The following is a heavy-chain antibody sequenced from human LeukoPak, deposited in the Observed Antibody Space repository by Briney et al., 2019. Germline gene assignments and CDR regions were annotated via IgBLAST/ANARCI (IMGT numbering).Heavy chain of an antibody. J-gene: IGHJ4*02. CDR2: IYYSGST. V-gene: IGHV4-59*01. Sequence: SETLSLTCTVSGGSISSYYWSWIRQPPGKGLEWIGYIYYSGSTNYNPSLKSRVTISVDTSKNQFSLELSSVTAADTAVYYCARVVSTRGFGELLPDPYYFDYWGQGTLVTVSS. D-gene: IGHD3-10*01. CDR1: GGSISSYY. CDR3: ARVVSTRGFGELLPDPYYFDY.